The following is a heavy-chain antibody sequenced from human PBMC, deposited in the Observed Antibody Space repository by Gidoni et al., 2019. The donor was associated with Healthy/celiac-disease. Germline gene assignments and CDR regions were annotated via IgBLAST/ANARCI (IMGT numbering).Heavy chain of an antibody. CDR2: IYPGDSDT. V-gene: IGHV5-51*01. D-gene: IGHD2-15*01. CDR3: ARVSGGSVAPLDY. J-gene: IGHJ4*02. CDR1: VYTFTSDW. Sequence: EVQLVPSGAEVKQPGESLQISCTGSVYTFTSDWIGWVRQRPGKGLEWMGIIYPGDSDTRYSPSFKGKVTISAEKSISTDYLQWSSMKASDTAMYYCARVSGGSVAPLDYWGQGTLVTVSS.